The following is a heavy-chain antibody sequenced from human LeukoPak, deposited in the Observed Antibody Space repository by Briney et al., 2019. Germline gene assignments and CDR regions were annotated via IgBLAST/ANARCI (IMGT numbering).Heavy chain of an antibody. J-gene: IGHJ6*03. CDR1: GFTFSSYS. V-gene: IGHV3-21*01. D-gene: IGHD6-19*01. Sequence: GGSLRLSCAASGFTFSSYSMNWVRQAPGKGLEWVSSISSSSSYIYYADSVKGRFTISRDNAKNSLYLQMNSLRAEDTAVYYCASVIAGAYYMDVWGKGTTVTISS. CDR3: ASVIAGAYYMDV. CDR2: ISSSSSYI.